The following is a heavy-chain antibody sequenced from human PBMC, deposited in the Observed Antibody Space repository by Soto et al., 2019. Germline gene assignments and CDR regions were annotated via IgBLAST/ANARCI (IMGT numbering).Heavy chain of an antibody. CDR3: AREVVGTSNQPIDY. CDR2: MNPSSGSA. D-gene: IGHD2-21*01. J-gene: IGHJ4*02. Sequence: QVQLVQSGAEVKKPGASVKVSCKTSGYTFTSHDIDWVRQAAGQGLEWMGWMNPSSGSAGHTQKLQGRITMTRDTSTSTAYMELSSLTSEDTAVYYCAREVVGTSNQPIDYWGQGSLVTVSS. CDR1: GYTFTSHD. V-gene: IGHV1-8*01.